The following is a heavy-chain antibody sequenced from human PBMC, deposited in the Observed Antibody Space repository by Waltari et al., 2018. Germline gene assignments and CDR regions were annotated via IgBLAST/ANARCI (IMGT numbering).Heavy chain of an antibody. J-gene: IGHJ6*02. V-gene: IGHV1-69*02. D-gene: IGHD3-22*01. CDR1: GGTFSSYT. Sequence: QVQLVQSGAEVKKPGSSVKVSCKASGGTFSSYTISWVRQAPGQGLEWMGRISPILGIANYAQKFQGRVTITADKSTSTAYMELSSLRSEDTAVYYCARGWDSSGDRFKSYGMDVWGQGTTVTVSS. CDR2: ISPILGIA. CDR3: ARGWDSSGDRFKSYGMDV.